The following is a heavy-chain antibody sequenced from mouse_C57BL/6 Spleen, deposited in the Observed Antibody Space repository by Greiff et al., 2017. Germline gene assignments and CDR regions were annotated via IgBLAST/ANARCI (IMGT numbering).Heavy chain of an antibody. CDR1: GYSITSGYY. Sequence: ESGPGLVKPSQSLSLTCSVTGYSITSGYYWNWIRQFPGNKLEWMGYISYDGSNNYNPSLKNRISITRDTSKNQFFLKLNSVTTEDTATYYGARDHSDGYPSMDDWGQGTSVTVSS. CDR3: ARDHSDGYPSMDD. V-gene: IGHV3-6*01. D-gene: IGHD2-3*01. CDR2: ISYDGSN. J-gene: IGHJ4*01.